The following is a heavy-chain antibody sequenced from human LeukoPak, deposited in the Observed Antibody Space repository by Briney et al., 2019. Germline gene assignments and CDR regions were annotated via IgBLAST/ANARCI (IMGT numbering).Heavy chain of an antibody. J-gene: IGHJ4*02. CDR2: INPGGSSI. Sequence: GGSLRLSCAASGFTVSSNYMSWVRRAPGKGLVWVARINPGGSSITYADSVKGRFTISRDNAKNTLYLQMDSLRAEDTGVYYCARSNQADDYWGQGTLVTVSS. CDR1: GFTVSSNY. CDR3: ARSNQADDY. D-gene: IGHD1-14*01. V-gene: IGHV3-74*01.